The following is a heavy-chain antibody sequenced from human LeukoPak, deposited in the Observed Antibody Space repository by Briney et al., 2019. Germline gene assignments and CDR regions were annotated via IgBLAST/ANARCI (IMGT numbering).Heavy chain of an antibody. Sequence: ASVKVSCKVSGYTLTELSMHWVRQAPGKGLEWMGGFDPEDGETIYAQKFQGRVTMTEDTSTDTAYMELRSLRSDDTAVYYCARRYCSSTSCYPDDAFDIWGQGTMVTVSS. CDR3: ARRYCSSTSCYPDDAFDI. J-gene: IGHJ3*02. CDR1: GYTLTELS. D-gene: IGHD2-2*01. CDR2: FDPEDGET. V-gene: IGHV1-24*01.